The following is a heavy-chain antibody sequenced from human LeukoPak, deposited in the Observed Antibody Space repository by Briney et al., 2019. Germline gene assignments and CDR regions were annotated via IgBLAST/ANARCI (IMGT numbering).Heavy chain of an antibody. CDR3: ARGTGSGLFILP. D-gene: IGHD3/OR15-3a*01. CDR1: GGSISAYY. CDR2: IFYSGNT. V-gene: IGHV4-59*01. Sequence: PSETLSLTCSVSGGSISAYYWTWIRQPPGKGLEWLGYIFYSGNTKYNPSLKSRVTMLVDTSKNQFSLKLSSVTAADTAVYYCARGTGSGLFILPGGQGTLVTVSS. J-gene: IGHJ4*02.